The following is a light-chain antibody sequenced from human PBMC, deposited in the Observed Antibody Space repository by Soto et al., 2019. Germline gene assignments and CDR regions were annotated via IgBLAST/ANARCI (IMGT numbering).Light chain of an antibody. Sequence: DIQMTQSPSTLSASVGDRFTITCRASQTVRSWLAWYQQKPGKAPKLLIYDVSSLESGVPSRFSGSGSGSEFNLSISSLQPDDFATYYCQQYYSYSRTFGQGTKAEVK. CDR1: QTVRSW. J-gene: IGKJ1*01. CDR3: QQYYSYSRT. CDR2: DVS. V-gene: IGKV1-5*01.